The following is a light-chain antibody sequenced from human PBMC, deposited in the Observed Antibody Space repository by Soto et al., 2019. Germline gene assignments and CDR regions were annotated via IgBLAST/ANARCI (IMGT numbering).Light chain of an antibody. CDR2: EVS. Sequence: QSVLTQPPSASGSRGQSVTISCTGTSRDVGGYNYVSWYQQYPGKAPKLMIYEVSKWPSGVPDRFSGSKSGNTASLTVSGLQAEDEADYYCSSYAGSNNWVFGGGTQLTVL. J-gene: IGLJ3*02. CDR3: SSYAGSNNWV. CDR1: SRDVGGYNY. V-gene: IGLV2-8*01.